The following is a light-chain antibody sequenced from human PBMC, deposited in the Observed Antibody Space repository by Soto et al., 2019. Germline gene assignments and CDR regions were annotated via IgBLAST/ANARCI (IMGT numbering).Light chain of an antibody. CDR2: GAS. J-gene: IGKJ2*01. CDR1: QSDSDN. V-gene: IGKV3-15*01. CDR3: QQSNNWPYT. Sequence: EIVMTQSPATLSVSPGERATLSCRASQSDSDNLAWYQQKPGQAPRLLIYGASTRATGIPARFSGSGSGTEFTLTISSLQSEDFAVYYCQQSNNWPYTFGQGTKLDIK.